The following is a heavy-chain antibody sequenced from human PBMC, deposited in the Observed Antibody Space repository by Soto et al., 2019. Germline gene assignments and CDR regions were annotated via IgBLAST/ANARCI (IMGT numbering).Heavy chain of an antibody. J-gene: IGHJ6*02. D-gene: IGHD6-13*01. V-gene: IGHV3-64D*06. Sequence: GSLRLSCSASGFTFSSYAMHWVRQAPGKGLEYVSAISSNGGSTYYADSVKGRFTISRDNSKNTLYLQMSSLRAEDTAVYYCVKEGAAGDYYYYGMDVWGQGXTVTVSS. CDR2: ISSNGGST. CDR1: GFTFSSYA. CDR3: VKEGAAGDYYYYGMDV.